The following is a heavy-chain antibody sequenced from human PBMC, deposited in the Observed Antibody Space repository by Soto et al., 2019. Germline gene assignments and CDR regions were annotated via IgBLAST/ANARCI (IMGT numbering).Heavy chain of an antibody. Sequence: ASVKVSCKASGYTFTSYDINWVRQATGQGLEWMGWMNPNSGNTGYAQKFQGRVTMTRNTSISTAYMELSSLRSEDTAVYYCARISEMHTIFGPDNWFDPWGQGTLVTVSS. CDR3: ARISEMHTIFGPDNWFDP. CDR1: GYTFTSYD. CDR2: MNPNSGNT. J-gene: IGHJ5*02. V-gene: IGHV1-8*01. D-gene: IGHD3-3*01.